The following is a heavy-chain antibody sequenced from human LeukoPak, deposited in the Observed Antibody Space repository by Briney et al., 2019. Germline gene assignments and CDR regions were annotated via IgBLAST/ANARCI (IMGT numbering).Heavy chain of an antibody. J-gene: IGHJ5*02. CDR2: IYYSGST. Sequence: PSETLSLTCTVSGGSISSGSYYWGWIRQPPGKWLEWIGSIYYSGSTYYNPSLKSRVTISVDTSKNQFSLKLSSVTAADTAVYYCARRLGTVTTHNWFDPWGQGTLVTVSS. D-gene: IGHD4-17*01. V-gene: IGHV4-39*01. CDR3: ARRLGTVTTHNWFDP. CDR1: GGSISSGSYY.